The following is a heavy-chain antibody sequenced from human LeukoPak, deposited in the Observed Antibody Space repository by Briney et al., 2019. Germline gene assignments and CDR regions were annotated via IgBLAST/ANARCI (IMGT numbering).Heavy chain of an antibody. D-gene: IGHD4-17*01. CDR2: ITGGGRT. CDR1: GFTFNNYA. CDR3: ARDPNGDYIGAFDF. V-gene: IGHV3-23*01. Sequence: GGSLRLSCAASGFTFNNYAVMWVRQAQGQGLEWVSAITGGGRTYYADSVKGRFTISRDNSKNTLYLQMNRLRAEDTARYFCARDPNGDYIGAFDFLGQGTMVTVSS. J-gene: IGHJ3*01.